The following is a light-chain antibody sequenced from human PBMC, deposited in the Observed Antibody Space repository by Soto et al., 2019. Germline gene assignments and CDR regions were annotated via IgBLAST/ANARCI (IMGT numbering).Light chain of an antibody. CDR2: GAS. V-gene: IGKV3-20*01. J-gene: IGKJ1*01. CDR3: QQYGSSGT. CDR1: QSVGSN. Sequence: EVVLTQSPATLSVSPGAGATLSCRASQSVGSNLAWYQQKPGQTPRVLIYGASNRATGIPDRFSGSGSGTDFTLTISRLEPEDFAVYYCQQYGSSGTFGQGTKVDIK.